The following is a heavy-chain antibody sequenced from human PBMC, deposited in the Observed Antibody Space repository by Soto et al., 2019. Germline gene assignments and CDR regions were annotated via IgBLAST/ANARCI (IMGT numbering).Heavy chain of an antibody. V-gene: IGHV3-30*18. Sequence: GGSLRLSCAASGFTFSSFGMHWVRQPPGKGLEWVAVMSYDGNTKYYADSVKGRFTISRDNSKNTLYLQMNSLRAEDTAVYYCAKDMAVAGNALYYYYYMDVWGKGTTVTVSS. J-gene: IGHJ6*03. CDR2: MSYDGNTK. CDR1: GFTFSSFG. CDR3: AKDMAVAGNALYYYYYMDV. D-gene: IGHD6-19*01.